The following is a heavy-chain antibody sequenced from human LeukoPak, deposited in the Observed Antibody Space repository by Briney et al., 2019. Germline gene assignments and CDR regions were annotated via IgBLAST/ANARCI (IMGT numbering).Heavy chain of an antibody. CDR1: GYTFTSYG. J-gene: IGHJ6*03. V-gene: IGHV1-18*01. Sequence: ASVQVSCKASGYTFTSYGLSWVRQAPGQGLEWMGWISAYNGNTNYAQKLQRRVTMTTDTSTSTAYMELRSLRSDDTAVYYCARGGIAAAGTTYYYYYMDVWGKGTTVTVSS. CDR3: ARGGIAAAGTTYYYYYMDV. CDR2: ISAYNGNT. D-gene: IGHD6-13*01.